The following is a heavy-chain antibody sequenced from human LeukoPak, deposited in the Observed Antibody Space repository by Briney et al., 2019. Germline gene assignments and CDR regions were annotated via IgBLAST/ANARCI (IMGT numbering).Heavy chain of an antibody. CDR3: ARGNSDGKREDY. CDR1: GGSTASAGYY. J-gene: IGHJ4*02. Sequence: SETLSLTCTVSGGSTASAGYYWSWIRQHPGKGLEWIGYINYSGSTYYNPSLKSRVTISGDTSKNQFSLKLSSVTAADTAVYYCARGNSDGKREDYWGPGTLLTVSS. CDR2: INYSGST. V-gene: IGHV4-31*03. D-gene: IGHD2-15*01.